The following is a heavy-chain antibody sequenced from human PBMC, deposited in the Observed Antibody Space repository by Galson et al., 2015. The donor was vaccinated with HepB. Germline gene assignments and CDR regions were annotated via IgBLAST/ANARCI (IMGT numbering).Heavy chain of an antibody. CDR2: MNPNSGNT. CDR1: GYTFTSYD. Sequence: SVKVSCKASGYTFTSYDINWVRQATGQGLEWMGWMNPNSGNTGYAQKFQGRVTMTRNTSISTAYMELSSLRSEDTAVYYCARSWRVGSSGWYRPGTFDYWGQGTLVTVSS. CDR3: ARSWRVGSSGWYRPGTFDY. V-gene: IGHV1-8*01. J-gene: IGHJ4*02. D-gene: IGHD6-19*01.